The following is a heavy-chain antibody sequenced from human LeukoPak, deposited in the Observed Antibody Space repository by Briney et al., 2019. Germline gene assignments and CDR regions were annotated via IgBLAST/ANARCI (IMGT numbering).Heavy chain of an antibody. V-gene: IGHV3-30*03. J-gene: IGHJ4*02. CDR1: GFTFSSYG. D-gene: IGHD1-26*01. Sequence: GGSLRLSCAASGFTFSSYGMHWVRQAPGKGLEWVAVISYDGSNKYYADSVRGRFTISRDNSKNTLYLQMNSLRAEDTAVYYCATTLDRIVGATQFAYGGQGTLVTVSS. CDR2: ISYDGSNK. CDR3: ATTLDRIVGATQFAY.